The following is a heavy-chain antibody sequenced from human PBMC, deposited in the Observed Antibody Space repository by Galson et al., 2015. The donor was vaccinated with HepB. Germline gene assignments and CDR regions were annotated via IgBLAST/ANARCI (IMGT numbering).Heavy chain of an antibody. D-gene: IGHD1-14*01. J-gene: IGHJ5*02. CDR1: GFTFSNAW. CDR2: IKSKTDGGTT. Sequence: SLRLSCAASGFTFSNAWMSWVRQAPGKGLEWVGRIKSKTDGGTTDYAAPVKGRFTISRDDSKNTLYLQMNSLKTEDTAVYYCTTETITLWDWFDPWGQGTLVTVSS. CDR3: TTETITLWDWFDP. V-gene: IGHV3-15*01.